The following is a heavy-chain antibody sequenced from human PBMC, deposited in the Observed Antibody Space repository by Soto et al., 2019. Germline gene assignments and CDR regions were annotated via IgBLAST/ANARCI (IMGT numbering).Heavy chain of an antibody. V-gene: IGHV3-33*01. D-gene: IGHD6-19*01. Sequence: QVQLVESGGGVVQPGRSLRLSCAASGFTFSSYGMHWVRQAPGKGLEWVAVIWYDGSKKNYADSVKGRFTISIDNSKNTLYLQMNSLRAEDTAVYYCARDCAGYSSGWYQRGGFDYWGQGTLVTVSS. CDR2: IWYDGSKK. CDR3: ARDCAGYSSGWYQRGGFDY. CDR1: GFTFSSYG. J-gene: IGHJ4*02.